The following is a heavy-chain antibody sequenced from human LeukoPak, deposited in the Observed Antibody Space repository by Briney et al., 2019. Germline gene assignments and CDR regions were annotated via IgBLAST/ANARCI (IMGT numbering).Heavy chain of an antibody. CDR1: GASIRNYY. D-gene: IGHD6-13*01. Sequence: SETLSLTCTVSGASIRNYYWSWIRQSPGKGLEWIGYIYYSGSTNYNPSLESRVAMSVDTSKNQFSLRLSTVTAADTAIYYCARRYSSSWYVGFFDPWGQGTLVTVSS. J-gene: IGHJ5*02. V-gene: IGHV4-59*08. CDR3: ARRYSSSWYVGFFDP. CDR2: IYYSGST.